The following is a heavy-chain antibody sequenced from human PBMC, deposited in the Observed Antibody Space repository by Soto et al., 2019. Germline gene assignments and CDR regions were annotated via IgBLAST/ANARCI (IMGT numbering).Heavy chain of an antibody. V-gene: IGHV5-51*01. CDR3: ARLLLAAAGSSLYYHYGMDV. CDR1: GYSFTSYW. Sequence: GESLKISCKGSGYSFTSYWIGWVRQMPGKGLEWMGIIYPGDSDTRYSPSFQGQVTISADKSISTAYLQWSSLKASDTAMYYCARLLLAAAGSSLYYHYGMDVWGQGTXVTVSS. J-gene: IGHJ6*02. CDR2: IYPGDSDT. D-gene: IGHD6-13*01.